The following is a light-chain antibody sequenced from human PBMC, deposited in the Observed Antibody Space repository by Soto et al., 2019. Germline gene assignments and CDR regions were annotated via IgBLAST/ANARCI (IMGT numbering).Light chain of an antibody. CDR3: QQYYSTPPT. CDR2: WAS. CDR1: RSVLYSSNNKNY. V-gene: IGKV4-1*01. Sequence: DIVMTQSPDSLAVSLGERATINCKSSRSVLYSSNNKNYLAWYQQKPGQPPKLLIYWASTRESGVPDRFSGSGSGTYFTLTISSQQAEDVTVYYCQQYYSTPPTFGPGTKVDIK. J-gene: IGKJ3*01.